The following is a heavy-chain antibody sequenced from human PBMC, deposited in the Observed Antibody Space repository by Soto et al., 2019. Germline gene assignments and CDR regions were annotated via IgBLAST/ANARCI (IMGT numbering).Heavy chain of an antibody. CDR3: AGDMGYCGSNGCWYFDR. CDR2: INPNSGGT. D-gene: IGHD2-2*01. V-gene: IGHV1-2*02. Sequence: QVQLVQSGAEVKKPGASVKVSCKAAGYTFTGYYMHWVRQAPGQGLAWMGWINPNSGGTNYAQKFQGRVTMTRDTSISQGYVDLSRLRADDTAVYYCAGDMGYCGSNGCWYFDRWGHGTLVTVCS. J-gene: IGHJ4*01. CDR1: GYTFTGYY.